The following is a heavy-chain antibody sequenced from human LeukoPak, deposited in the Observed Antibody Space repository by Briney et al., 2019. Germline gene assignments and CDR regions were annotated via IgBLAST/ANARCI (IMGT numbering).Heavy chain of an antibody. J-gene: IGHJ4*02. CDR3: ARYDYVWGSYRQYYFDY. CDR1: GYSFTSYG. Sequence: ASVKVSCKASGYSFTSYGISWVRQAPVQGLEWMGWISAYNGNTKYAQKLQGRVTMTTDTSTSTAYMELRSLRSDDTAVYYCARYDYVWGSYRQYYFDYWGQGTLVTVSS. D-gene: IGHD3-16*02. CDR2: ISAYNGNT. V-gene: IGHV1-18*01.